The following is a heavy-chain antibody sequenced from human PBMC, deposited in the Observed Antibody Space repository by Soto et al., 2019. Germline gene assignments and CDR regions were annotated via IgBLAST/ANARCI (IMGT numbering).Heavy chain of an antibody. J-gene: IGHJ4*02. Sequence: HPGGSLRLSCTASGFTFANYAMHWVRQAPGKGLEWVSRVSAGGDNTDYADAVKGRFTISRDNSKNTLFLQMTSLRAEDTALYYCAKYPLGHCYFDYWGPGTMVTVSS. CDR3: AKYPLGHCYFDY. CDR1: GFTFANYA. V-gene: IGHV3-23*01. CDR2: VSAGGDNT.